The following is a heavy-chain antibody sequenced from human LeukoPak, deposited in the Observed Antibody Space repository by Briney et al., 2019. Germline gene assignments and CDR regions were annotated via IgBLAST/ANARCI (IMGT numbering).Heavy chain of an antibody. CDR2: IYPGDSDT. J-gene: IGHJ3*02. D-gene: IGHD3-22*01. CDR1: GYRFTSYW. CDR3: ARQPNYYDTRGYLSHAFDI. Sequence: GESLKISCKGSGYRFTSYWIGWVRQMPGKGLEWMGVIYPGDSDTRYSPSFQGQVTISADKSISTAYLQWSGLKASDTAMYYCARQPNYYDTRGYLSHAFDIWGQGTMVTVSS. V-gene: IGHV5-51*01.